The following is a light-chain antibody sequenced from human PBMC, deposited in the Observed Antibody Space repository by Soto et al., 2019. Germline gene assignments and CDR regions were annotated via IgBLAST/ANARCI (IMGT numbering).Light chain of an antibody. V-gene: IGLV2-8*01. J-gene: IGLJ3*02. CDR3: RSYAVSNILL. CDR1: SSDVGGSYF. Sequence: QSVLTQPPSASGSPGQSVTISCTGTSSDVGGSYFVSWYQQHPGKVPKLMIYEVNKRPSGVPDRFSASKSGNTASLTVSGLQADDEADYYCRSYAVSNILLFGGGTKLTVL. CDR2: EVN.